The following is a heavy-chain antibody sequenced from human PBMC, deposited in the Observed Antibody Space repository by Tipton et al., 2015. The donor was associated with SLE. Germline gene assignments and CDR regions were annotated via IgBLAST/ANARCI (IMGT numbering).Heavy chain of an antibody. CDR3: ARTILSGAFDI. CDR1: GFTFSSYE. CDR2: ISSSGSTI. Sequence: GSLRLSCAASGFTFSSYEMNWVRQAPGKGLEWVSYISSSGSTIYYADSVKGRFTISRDNAKNTLYLQMNSLRAEDTAVYYCARTILSGAFDIWGQGTMVTVSS. D-gene: IGHD2-15*01. V-gene: IGHV3-48*03. J-gene: IGHJ3*02.